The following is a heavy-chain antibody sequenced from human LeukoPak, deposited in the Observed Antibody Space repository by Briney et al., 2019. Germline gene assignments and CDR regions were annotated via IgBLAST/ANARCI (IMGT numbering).Heavy chain of an antibody. V-gene: IGHV4-59*01. CDR1: GGSISSYY. CDR2: IYYSGST. D-gene: IGHD5-18*01. Sequence: SETLSLTCTVSGGSISSYYWSWIRQPPGKGLEWIGYIYYSGSTIYNPSLKSRVTISVDTSKNQFSLRLSSVTAADTAVYYCARADFLRDTSMVIMRDAFDIWGQGTKVTVSS. J-gene: IGHJ3*02. CDR3: ARADFLRDTSMVIMRDAFDI.